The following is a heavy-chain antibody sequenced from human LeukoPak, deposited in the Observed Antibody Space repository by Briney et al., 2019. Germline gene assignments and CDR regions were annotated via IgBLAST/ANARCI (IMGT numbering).Heavy chain of an antibody. CDR1: GGYFSGYY. Sequence: SETLSLTCAVYGGYFSGYYWSWIRQPPGKGLALIGEINHSGSTNYNPSLKFRVTLSVDSSMNQFPLKLSSVTAADTAVYYCARAYSNYYYYYYMDVWGKGTTVTVSS. CDR3: ARAYSNYYYYYYMDV. V-gene: IGHV4-34*01. D-gene: IGHD4-11*01. J-gene: IGHJ6*03. CDR2: INHSGST.